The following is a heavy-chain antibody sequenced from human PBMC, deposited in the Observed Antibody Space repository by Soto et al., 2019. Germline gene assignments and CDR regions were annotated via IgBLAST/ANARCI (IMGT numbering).Heavy chain of an antibody. Sequence: QITLKESGPTLVKPTQTLTLTCTFSGFSLSTSEVGVGWFRQPPGKALEWLALIYWDDDKRYSPSLKSRLTITKDTSKNQVVLRMTNMDPVDTATYYCAHRFDWYYFDYWGQGTLVTVSS. D-gene: IGHD3-9*01. J-gene: IGHJ4*02. CDR2: IYWDDDK. CDR1: GFSLSTSEVG. CDR3: AHRFDWYYFDY. V-gene: IGHV2-5*02.